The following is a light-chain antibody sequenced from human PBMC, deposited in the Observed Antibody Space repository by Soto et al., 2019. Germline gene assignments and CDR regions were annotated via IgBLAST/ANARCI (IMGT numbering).Light chain of an antibody. Sequence: DIQMTQSPSSLSASVGDRVTITCRASQIINTYLNWYQQKPGKAPKLLIFAASSLRSGVPSRFCGSGSGTDFTLTISSLQPDDFATYYCQQSYSSLYTFGQGTKLEIK. CDR1: QIINTY. J-gene: IGKJ2*01. CDR3: QQSYSSLYT. CDR2: AAS. V-gene: IGKV1-39*01.